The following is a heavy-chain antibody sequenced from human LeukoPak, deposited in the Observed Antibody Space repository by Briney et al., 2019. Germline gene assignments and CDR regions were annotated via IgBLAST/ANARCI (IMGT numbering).Heavy chain of an antibody. CDR3: ARNQLEMATITGWFDP. J-gene: IGHJ5*02. D-gene: IGHD5-24*01. Sequence: GASLRLSCAASGFTFSAYSMNWVRKAPGKGLEWVSSISSSSSFIYYAGSVKGRFTISRDNAKNSLYLQMNSLRAEDTAVYYCARNQLEMATITGWFDPWGQGTLVTVSS. V-gene: IGHV3-21*01. CDR2: ISSSSSFI. CDR1: GFTFSAYS.